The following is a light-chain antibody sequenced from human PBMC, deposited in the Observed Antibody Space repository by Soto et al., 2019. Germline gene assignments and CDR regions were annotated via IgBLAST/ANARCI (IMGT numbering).Light chain of an antibody. J-gene: IGKJ4*01. CDR2: DAS. CDR3: QQRSNWLLT. Sequence: EIVLTQSPATLSLSPGERATLSCRASQSVSSYLAWYQQKPGQAPRLLIYDASNRATGIPARFSGSGSGTVFTLTISSLEPVDFAVYYCQQRSNWLLTFGGGTKVEIK. V-gene: IGKV3-11*01. CDR1: QSVSSY.